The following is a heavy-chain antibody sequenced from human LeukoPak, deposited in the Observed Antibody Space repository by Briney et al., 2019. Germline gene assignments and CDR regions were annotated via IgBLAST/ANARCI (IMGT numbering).Heavy chain of an antibody. CDR3: ARESGTYYYDSSGYYYLDY. J-gene: IGHJ4*02. CDR1: GYTFTGYF. V-gene: IGHV1-2*02. Sequence: ASVKVSCKASGYTFTGYFIHWVRQAPGQRLEWMGWINCNTGDTDYAQIFQGRVTMTRDTSISTAYMELSRLRSDDTAVYYCARESGTYYYDSSGYYYLDYWGQGTLVTVSS. D-gene: IGHD3-22*01. CDR2: INCNTGDT.